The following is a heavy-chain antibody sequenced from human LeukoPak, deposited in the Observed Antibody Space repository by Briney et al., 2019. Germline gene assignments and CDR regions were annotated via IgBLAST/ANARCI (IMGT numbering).Heavy chain of an antibody. CDR2: ISSSSSYI. D-gene: IGHD2-15*01. CDR3: ARDDAEDIVVVVSATRPPDY. J-gene: IGHJ4*02. CDR1: GFTFSSYS. Sequence: GGSLRLSCAASGFTFSSYSMDWVRQAPGKGLEWVSSISSSSSYIYYADSVKGRFTISRDNAKNSLYLQMNSLRAEDTAVYYCARDDAEDIVVVVSATRPPDYWGQGTLVTVSS. V-gene: IGHV3-21*01.